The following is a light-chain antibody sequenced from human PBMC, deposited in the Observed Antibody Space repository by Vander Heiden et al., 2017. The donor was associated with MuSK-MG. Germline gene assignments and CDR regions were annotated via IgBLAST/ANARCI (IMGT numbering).Light chain of an antibody. J-gene: IGKJ4*01. V-gene: IGKV3-15*01. CDR1: QSVSNN. CDR3: QQYDNWPPLT. CDR2: GAS. Sequence: EIVMTQSPVTLSVSPGERATLSCRASQSVSNNLAWYQQKPGQAPRLLIYGASTRATGNPARFSGSGSGTEFTLTISSLQSEDFAVYYCQQYDNWPPLTFGGGTKVEIK.